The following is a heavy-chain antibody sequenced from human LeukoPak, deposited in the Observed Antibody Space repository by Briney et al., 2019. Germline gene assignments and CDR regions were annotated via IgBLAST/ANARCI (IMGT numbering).Heavy chain of an antibody. D-gene: IGHD3-22*01. J-gene: IGHJ4*02. CDR1: GFTFSSYA. CDR2: ISSNRGST. CDR3: ARVNGYGQDY. V-gene: IGHV3-64*01. Sequence: GGSLRLSCAASGFTFSSYAMHWARQAPGKGLEYVSAISSNRGSTYYANSVKGRFTISRDNSKNTLYLQMGSLRAEDMAVYYCARVNGYGQDYWGQGTLVTVSS.